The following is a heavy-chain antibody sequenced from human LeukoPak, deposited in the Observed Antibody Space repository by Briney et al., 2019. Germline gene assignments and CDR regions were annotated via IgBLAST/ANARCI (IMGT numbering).Heavy chain of an antibody. CDR3: ARDRKYDFWSGSGSTNSDY. J-gene: IGHJ4*02. CDR2: ISWNSGSI. D-gene: IGHD3-3*01. V-gene: IGHV3-9*01. Sequence: GRSLRLSCAASGFTFDDYAMHWVRQAPGKGLEWVSGISWNSGSIGYADSVKGRFTISRDNAKNSLYLQMNSLRAEDTAVYYCARDRKYDFWSGSGSTNSDYWGQGTLVTVSS. CDR1: GFTFDDYA.